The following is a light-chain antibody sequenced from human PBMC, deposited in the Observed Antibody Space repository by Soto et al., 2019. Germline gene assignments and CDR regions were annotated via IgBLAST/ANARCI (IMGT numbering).Light chain of an antibody. CDR1: QSISSY. CDR3: QQTYSNSVT. Sequence: DIQMTQSPSSLSASVGDRVTITCRASQSISSYLNWYQQKPGKATKLLIYAASSLQSGVPSRFSGSGSGTDFTLTISSLQPEDFATYYCQQTYSNSVTFGQGTKVDIX. J-gene: IGKJ1*01. CDR2: AAS. V-gene: IGKV1-39*01.